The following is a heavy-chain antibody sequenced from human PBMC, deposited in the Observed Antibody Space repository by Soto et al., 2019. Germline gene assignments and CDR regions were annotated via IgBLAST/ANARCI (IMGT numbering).Heavy chain of an antibody. Sequence: SETLSLTCTVSSGSISSYYWNWIRQPPGKGLEWIGYIYYRGNTNYNPSLKSRVTISVDTSKNQFSLKLSSVTAADTAVYYCARQPGYYDILTGYSTYYFDYWGQGTPVTVSS. CDR3: ARQPGYYDILTGYSTYYFDY. D-gene: IGHD3-9*01. CDR2: IYYRGNT. J-gene: IGHJ4*02. V-gene: IGHV4-59*08. CDR1: SGSISSYY.